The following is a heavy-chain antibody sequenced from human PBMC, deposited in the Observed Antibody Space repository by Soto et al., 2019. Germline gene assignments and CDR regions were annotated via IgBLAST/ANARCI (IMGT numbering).Heavy chain of an antibody. J-gene: IGHJ5*02. CDR2: ISSSSSTI. V-gene: IGHV3-48*01. CDR3: ARLRPQNPTYYDFWSGYYRYWFDP. CDR1: GFTFSSYS. D-gene: IGHD3-3*01. Sequence: GGSLRLSCAASGFTFSSYSMNWVRQAPGKGLEWVSYISSSSSTIYYADSVKGRFTISRDNAKNSLYLQMNSLRSEDTAVYYCARLRPQNPTYYDFWSGYYRYWFDPWGQGTLVTVSS.